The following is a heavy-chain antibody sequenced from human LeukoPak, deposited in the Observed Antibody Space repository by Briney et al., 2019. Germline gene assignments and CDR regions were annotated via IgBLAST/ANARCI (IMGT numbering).Heavy chain of an antibody. J-gene: IGHJ6*04. V-gene: IGHV3-7*01. CDR1: GSTLSSYW. CDR3: ATRYCTISACRASSYKSFDV. Sequence: GGSLRLSCAASGSTLSSYWMTWVRQAPGKGLEWVANIKEDGGEGYYVDSVKGRFTVSRDNAKNSLYLQLTSLRAEDTAVYYCATRYCTISACRASSYKSFDVWGKGTTVTVSS. D-gene: IGHD2-8*01. CDR2: IKEDGGEG.